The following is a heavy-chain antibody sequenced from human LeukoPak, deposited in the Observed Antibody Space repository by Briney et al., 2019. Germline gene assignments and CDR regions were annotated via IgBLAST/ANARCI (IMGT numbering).Heavy chain of an antibody. J-gene: IGHJ4*02. Sequence: GGALRLSCAASGFTVSNNYISWVRQGPGMGLEWVSLLDSGGGAHYTDSVKGRFTISSDNSQNTLYLQMNSLRAEDTAVYYCARDQNYWGQGTLVTVSS. CDR3: ARDQNY. V-gene: IGHV3-66*01. CDR2: LDSGGGA. CDR1: GFTVSNNY.